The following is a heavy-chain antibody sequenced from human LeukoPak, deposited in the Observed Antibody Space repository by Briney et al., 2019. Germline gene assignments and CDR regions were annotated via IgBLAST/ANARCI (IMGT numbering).Heavy chain of an antibody. Sequence: PGGSLRLSCAASGFTFSSHSMNWVRQAPGKGLEWVSSISSSSSYIYYADSVKGRFTISRDNAKNSLYLQMNSLRAEDTAVYYCARDRRVGATTGYAFDIWGQGTMVTVSS. D-gene: IGHD1-26*01. CDR3: ARDRRVGATTGYAFDI. J-gene: IGHJ3*02. CDR1: GFTFSSHS. V-gene: IGHV3-21*01. CDR2: ISSSSSYI.